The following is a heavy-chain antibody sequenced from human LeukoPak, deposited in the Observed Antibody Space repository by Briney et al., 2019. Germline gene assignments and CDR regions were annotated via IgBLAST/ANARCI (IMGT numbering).Heavy chain of an antibody. CDR3: AQAGYYDILTGYPDAFDI. V-gene: IGHV3-66*01. Sequence: GGSLRLSCAASGFTVSSNYMSWVRQAPGKGLEWVSVIYSGGSTYYADSVKGRFTISRDNSKNTLYLQMNSLRAEDTAVYYCAQAGYYDILTGYPDAFDIWGQGTMVTVSS. J-gene: IGHJ3*02. CDR1: GFTVSSNY. CDR2: IYSGGST. D-gene: IGHD3-9*01.